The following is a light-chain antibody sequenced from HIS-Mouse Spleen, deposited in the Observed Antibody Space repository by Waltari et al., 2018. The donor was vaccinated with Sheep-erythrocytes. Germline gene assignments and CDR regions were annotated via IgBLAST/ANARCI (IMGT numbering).Light chain of an antibody. CDR3: SSYTSSSTWV. Sequence: QSALTQPASVSGSPGQSITISCTGTSSDVGVYKYVSWYQQHTGKAPKLMIYDVSNRPSGVSNRFSGSKSGNTASLTISGLQAEDEADYYCSSYTSSSTWVFGGGTKLTVL. J-gene: IGLJ3*02. CDR1: SSDVGVYKY. CDR2: DVS. V-gene: IGLV2-14*03.